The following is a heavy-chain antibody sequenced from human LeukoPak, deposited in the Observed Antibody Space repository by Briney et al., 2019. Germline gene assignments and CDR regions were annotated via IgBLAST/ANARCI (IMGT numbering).Heavy chain of an antibody. CDR1: GYTLTELS. J-gene: IGHJ4*02. Sequence: ASVKVSCKVSGYTLTELSMHWVRQAPGKGLEWMGGFDPEDGETIYAQKFQGRVTMTTDTSTSTAYMELRSLRSDDTAVYYCARDRSGHNYDILTGYYQPFDYWGQGTLVTVSS. D-gene: IGHD3-9*01. CDR3: ARDRSGHNYDILTGYYQPFDY. V-gene: IGHV1-24*01. CDR2: FDPEDGET.